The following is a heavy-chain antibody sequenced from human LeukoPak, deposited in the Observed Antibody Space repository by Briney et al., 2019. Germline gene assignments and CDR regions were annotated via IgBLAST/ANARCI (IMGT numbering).Heavy chain of an antibody. Sequence: GGSLRLSCAAAGFIFDDYSMTWVRQAPGKGLEWVSGINWNGGSTGYADSVKGRFTISRDNAKNSLYLQMNSLRAEDTALYYCARDGVETATASGYYYYMDVWGKGTTVTVSS. V-gene: IGHV3-20*04. D-gene: IGHD5-24*01. CDR1: GFIFDDYS. CDR3: ARDGVETATASGYYYYMDV. J-gene: IGHJ6*03. CDR2: INWNGGST.